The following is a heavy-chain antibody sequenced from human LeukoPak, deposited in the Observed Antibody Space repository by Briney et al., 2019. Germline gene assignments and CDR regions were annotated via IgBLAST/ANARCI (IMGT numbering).Heavy chain of an antibody. V-gene: IGHV3-7*01. D-gene: IGHD3-16*01. CDR2: IKEDEVER. CDR3: ARDGPRGESDY. CDR1: GFTFSSYW. J-gene: IGHJ4*02. Sequence: GGSLRLSCAASGFTFSSYWMSWVRQAPGKGLEGVANIKEDEVERYYVDSVKGRFTISRDNAKNVLYLHMNSLRAEDTAVYYCARDGPRGESDYWGQGTLVTVPS.